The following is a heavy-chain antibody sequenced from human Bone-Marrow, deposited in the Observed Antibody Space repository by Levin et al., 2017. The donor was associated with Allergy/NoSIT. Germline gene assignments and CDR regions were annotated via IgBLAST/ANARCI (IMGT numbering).Heavy chain of an antibody. V-gene: IGHV3-21*01. CDR3: ARDHLYGDYVSWIDS. D-gene: IGHD4-17*01. CDR1: GFMFETYS. Sequence: SCAASGFMFETYSMNWVRQAPGKGLEWVSSISSSGTYIYYADSVKGRFTISRDNANNSLYLEMNSLRAEDTAVYYCARDHLYGDYVSWIDSWGQGTLVTVSS. J-gene: IGHJ4*02. CDR2: ISSSGTYI.